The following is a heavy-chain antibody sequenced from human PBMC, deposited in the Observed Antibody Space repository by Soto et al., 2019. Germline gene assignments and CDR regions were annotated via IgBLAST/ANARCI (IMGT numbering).Heavy chain of an antibody. D-gene: IGHD4-4*01. V-gene: IGHV3-23*01. J-gene: IGHJ5*02. CDR1: GFTFSSYA. CDR2: ISGSGGST. CDR3: AKEYQLPYDYSNSGYNWFDP. Sequence: HPGGSLRLSCAASGFTFSSYAMSWVRQAPGKGLEWVSAISGSGGSTYYADSVKGRFTISRDNSKNTLYLQMNSLRAEDTAVYYCAKEYQLPYDYSNSGYNWFDPWGQGTLVTVSS.